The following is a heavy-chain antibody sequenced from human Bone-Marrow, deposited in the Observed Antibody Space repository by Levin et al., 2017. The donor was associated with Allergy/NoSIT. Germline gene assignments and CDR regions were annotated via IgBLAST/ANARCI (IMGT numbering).Heavy chain of an antibody. Sequence: PGGSLRLSCAVSGFIISNNYMSWLRQAPGKDLEWVSVIYSSGGTYYADSVKGRFTISRDNSKNTLFLQMDSLGVDDTAVYYCAGKYRLPTGYYGLDGWGQGTTVTVS. D-gene: IGHD2-2*01. CDR1: GFIISNNY. CDR3: AGKYRLPTGYYGLDG. J-gene: IGHJ6*02. CDR2: IYSSGGT. V-gene: IGHV3-53*01.